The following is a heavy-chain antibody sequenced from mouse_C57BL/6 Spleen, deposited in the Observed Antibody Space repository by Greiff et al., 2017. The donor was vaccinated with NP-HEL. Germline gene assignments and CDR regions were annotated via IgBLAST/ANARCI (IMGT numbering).Heavy chain of an antibody. V-gene: IGHV1-55*01. Sequence: QVQLQQPGAELVKPGASVKMSCKASGYTFTSYWITWVKQRPGQGLEWIGDIYPGSGSTNYNEKFKSKATLTVDTSSSTAYMQLSSLTSEDSAVYYCARRGYYGSSYGAWFAYWGQGTLVTVSA. CDR3: ARRGYYGSSYGAWFAY. CDR1: GYTFTSYW. CDR2: IYPGSGST. D-gene: IGHD1-1*01. J-gene: IGHJ3*01.